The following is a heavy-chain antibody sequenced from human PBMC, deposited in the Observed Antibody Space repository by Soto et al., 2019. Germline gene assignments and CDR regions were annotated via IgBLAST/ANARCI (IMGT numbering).Heavy chain of an antibody. Sequence: QVQLQESGPGLVKPSQTLSLTCTVSGDSISTGGFYWSWIRQRPGKGLEWMGYIYRSGNAYYNPSLETLLNISVDTSKNKFSLKVSSVTAADTAVYYCARKNGFSSGSYYYPALDVWGQGTTVIVSS. CDR3: ARKNGFSSGSYYYPALDV. J-gene: IGHJ6*02. CDR1: GDSISTGGFY. V-gene: IGHV4-31*01. CDR2: IYRSGNA. D-gene: IGHD3-3*01.